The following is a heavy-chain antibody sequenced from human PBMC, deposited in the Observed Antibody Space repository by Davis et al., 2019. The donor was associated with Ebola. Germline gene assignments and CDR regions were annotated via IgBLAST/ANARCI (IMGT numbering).Heavy chain of an antibody. V-gene: IGHV3-23*01. CDR1: GFTFSNYG. Sequence: GESLKIPCAASGFTFSNYGMVWARQAPGKGLEWFSSISDTGGSIHYADSVKGRFTISRDNSKNTLDLQMNSLRAEDTAIYYCAKDRVRSGEWGQGTLVTVTS. D-gene: IGHD3-10*01. J-gene: IGHJ4*02. CDR2: ISDTGGSI. CDR3: AKDRVRSGE.